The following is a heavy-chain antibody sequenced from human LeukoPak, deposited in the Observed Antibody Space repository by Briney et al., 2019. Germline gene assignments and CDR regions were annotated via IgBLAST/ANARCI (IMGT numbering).Heavy chain of an antibody. V-gene: IGHV3-74*01. CDR2: IDNDGNGI. J-gene: IGHJ4*02. Sequence: GGSLRLSCAASGFMFSGYWMHWVRQGPEKGLELVSRIDNDGNGIIYADSVKGRFTISRDNAKNSLYLQMNSLRVDDTAVYYCARDRGYSTFDYWGQGTLVTVSS. CDR1: GFMFSGYW. D-gene: IGHD4-23*01. CDR3: ARDRGYSTFDY.